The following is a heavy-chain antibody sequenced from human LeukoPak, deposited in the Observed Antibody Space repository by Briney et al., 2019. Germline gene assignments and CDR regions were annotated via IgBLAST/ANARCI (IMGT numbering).Heavy chain of an antibody. V-gene: IGHV3-11*01. D-gene: IGHD2-2*01. CDR1: GFTFSDYY. Sequence: GGSLRLSCAASGFTFSDYYMSWIRQAPGKGLEWVSYISSSGSTIYYADSVKGRFTISRDNAKNSLYLQMNSLGAEDTAVYYCARELVVPAAIPMDVWGKGTTVTVSS. J-gene: IGHJ6*03. CDR3: ARELVVPAAIPMDV. CDR2: ISSSGSTI.